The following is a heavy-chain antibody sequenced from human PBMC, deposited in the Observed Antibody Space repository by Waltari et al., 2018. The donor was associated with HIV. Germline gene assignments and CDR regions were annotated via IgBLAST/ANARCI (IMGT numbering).Heavy chain of an antibody. CDR3: ARDRGWSYDYSLDV. CDR1: GGTFTTNT. J-gene: IGHJ6*02. CDR2: VVPIYGTS. D-gene: IGHD3-10*01. V-gene: IGHV1-69*15. Sequence: QVHLVQSGAEVKKPGSSVRVSCKASGGTFTTNTITWLRQAPVQGLEWMGSVVPIYGTSNSAQKFQGRITITADSSMTTSDLELTSLNSEDTAVYYCARDRGWSYDYSLDVWGQGTTVTVSS.